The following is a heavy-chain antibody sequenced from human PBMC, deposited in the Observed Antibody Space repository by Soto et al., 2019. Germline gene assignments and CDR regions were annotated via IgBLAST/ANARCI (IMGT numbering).Heavy chain of an antibody. CDR3: ATSEGGWHIGY. Sequence: QVQLQESGPGLVKPLETLSLTCAVSGGSISGTDWWSWVRQVPGKGVEWIGEIHHTGSTNYNPSLKSRVTISVDNTKNQFSLNLYSVTAAATAVDYCATSEGGWHIGYWGQGTLVTVSS. V-gene: IGHV4-4*02. J-gene: IGHJ4*02. D-gene: IGHD6-19*01. CDR2: IHHTGST. CDR1: GGSISGTDW.